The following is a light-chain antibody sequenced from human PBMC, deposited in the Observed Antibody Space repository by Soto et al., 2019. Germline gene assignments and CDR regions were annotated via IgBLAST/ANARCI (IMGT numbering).Light chain of an antibody. J-gene: IGKJ5*01. CDR1: QSVSSN. Sequence: SQSVSSNLAWYQQKPGQAPRLLIYDASSRATFFPDRFSGSGSGTVFALTISRLAPEDWAVYCCQQYGSAPPITLDLGTRLEFK. CDR2: DAS. V-gene: IGKV3-20*01. CDR3: QQYGSAPPIT.